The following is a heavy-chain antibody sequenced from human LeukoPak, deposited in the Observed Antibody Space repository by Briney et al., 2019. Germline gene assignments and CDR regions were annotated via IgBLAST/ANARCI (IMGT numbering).Heavy chain of an antibody. CDR1: GYTFTSYD. V-gene: IGHV1-8*01. CDR2: MNPNSGNT. J-gene: IGHJ6*02. Sequence: ASVKVSCKASGYTFTSYDINWVRQATGQGLEWMGWMNPNSGNTGYAQKFQGRVTMTRNTSISTAYMELSSLRSEDTAVYYCARTPPQFRYCSSTSCYYYYYGMDVWGQGTTVTVSS. D-gene: IGHD2-2*01. CDR3: ARTPPQFRYCSSTSCYYYYYGMDV.